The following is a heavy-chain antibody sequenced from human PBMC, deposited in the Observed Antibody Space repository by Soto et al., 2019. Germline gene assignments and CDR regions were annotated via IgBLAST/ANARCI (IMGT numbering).Heavy chain of an antibody. CDR2: IDQSGST. CDR3: TTDMYTYYDILPGPRADY. CDR1: GGSFSGYY. J-gene: IGHJ4*02. Sequence: SETLSLTCAVYGGSFSGYYWNWLRQPPGEGLEWIGKIDQSGSTNYNPSLKSRVAMSVDTSRSQFSLKLTSVTAADTAVYYCTTDMYTYYDILPGPRADYWGQGTLVTVSS. D-gene: IGHD3-9*01. V-gene: IGHV4-34*01.